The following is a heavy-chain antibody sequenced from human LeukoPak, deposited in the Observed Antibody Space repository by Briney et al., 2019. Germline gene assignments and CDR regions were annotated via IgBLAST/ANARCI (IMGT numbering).Heavy chain of an antibody. V-gene: IGHV3-49*04. CDR1: GFTFGDYA. CDR3: TTYLGVMDLSYLQY. J-gene: IGHJ4*02. D-gene: IGHD3-10*01. Sequence: GGSLRLPCTASGFTFGDYAMNWVRQAPGKGLEWVGFIRSKTYGGTTEYAASVKGRFTISRDDSKSIAYLQMNSLKTEDTAEYYCTTYLGVMDLSYLQYWGQGTLVTVSS. CDR2: IRSKTYGGTT.